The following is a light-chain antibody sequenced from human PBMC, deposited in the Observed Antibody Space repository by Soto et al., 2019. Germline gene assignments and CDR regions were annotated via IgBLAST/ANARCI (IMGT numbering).Light chain of an antibody. Sequence: QPVLTQPPSVSGAPGQRVTISCTGSSSNIGAGYDVHWYQQLPGTAPKLLIYGNSNRPSGVPDRFSGSKSGTSASLAITGLQAEDEADYYCQSYDSSLSGSRVFGGETQLTVL. CDR3: QSYDSSLSGSRV. CDR1: SSNIGAGYD. V-gene: IGLV1-40*01. J-gene: IGLJ3*02. CDR2: GNS.